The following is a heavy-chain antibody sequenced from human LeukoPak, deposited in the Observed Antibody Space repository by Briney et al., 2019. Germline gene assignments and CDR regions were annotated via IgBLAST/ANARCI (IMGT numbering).Heavy chain of an antibody. CDR1: GFTFTSFD. J-gene: IGHJ4*02. Sequence: GGSLRLSCAASGFTFTSFDMNWVRQAPGKGLEWVSFISCRDTSIYYADSVRGRFTISRDNAKNSVYLQMNSLRAEDTAVYYCARTFDFWGQGVLVTVSS. CDR2: ISCRDTSI. V-gene: IGHV3-48*03. CDR3: ARTFDF.